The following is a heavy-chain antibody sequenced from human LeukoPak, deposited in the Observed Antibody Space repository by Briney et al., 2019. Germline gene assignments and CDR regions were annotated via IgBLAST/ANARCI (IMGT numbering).Heavy chain of an antibody. CDR3: ANHLRLGELSFDY. V-gene: IGHV3-7*03. Sequence: GGSLRLSCAASGFTFSNYWMSWVRQAPGKGLEWVANIKQDESEKFYVDSVKGRFTISRDNAKNSLYLQMNSLRAEDTAVYYCANHLRLGELSFDYWGQGTLVTVSS. CDR2: IKQDESEK. J-gene: IGHJ4*02. CDR1: GFTFSNYW. D-gene: IGHD3-16*02.